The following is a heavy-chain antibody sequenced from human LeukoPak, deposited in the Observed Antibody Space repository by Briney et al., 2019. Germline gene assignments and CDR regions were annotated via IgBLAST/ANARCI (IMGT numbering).Heavy chain of an antibody. V-gene: IGHV3-74*01. CDR1: GFTFRSYW. CDR3: ARGGFSHGFDV. D-gene: IGHD5-12*01. Sequence: GGSLRLSCAASGFTFRSYWIHWVRQAPGKGPVWVGRIDNDGSDTIYADSVKGRFTVSRDNAKNTLYLQMNSLRAEDTAVYFCARGGFSHGFDVWGQGTVVTVSS. J-gene: IGHJ3*01. CDR2: IDNDGSDT.